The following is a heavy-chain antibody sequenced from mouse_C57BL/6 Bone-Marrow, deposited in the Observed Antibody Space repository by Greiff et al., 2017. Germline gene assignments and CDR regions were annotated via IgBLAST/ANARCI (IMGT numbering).Heavy chain of an antibody. D-gene: IGHD2-3*01. CDR2: IYPRSGNT. V-gene: IGHV1-81*01. CDR3: ARGDGKYFDY. CDR1: GYTFTSYG. J-gene: IGHJ2*01. Sequence: QVQLQQSGAELARPGASVKLSCKASGYTFTSYGISWVKQRTGQGLEWIGEIYPRSGNTYYNEKFKGKATLTADKSSSTAYMELRRLTSEDSAGYFWARGDGKYFDYWGQGTTLTVSS.